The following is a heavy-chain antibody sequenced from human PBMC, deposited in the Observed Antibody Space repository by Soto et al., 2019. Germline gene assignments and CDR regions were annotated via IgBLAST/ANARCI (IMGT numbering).Heavy chain of an antibody. J-gene: IGHJ5*02. CDR2: INAGNGNT. D-gene: IGHD6-13*01. CDR3: ARDAGSSSP. CDR1: GYTFTSYA. Sequence: QVQLVQSGAEVKKPGASVKVSCKASGYTFTSYAMHWVRQAPGQRLEWMGWINAGNGNTKHSQKFQGRVTLTRDTSASTAYMELSSLRSEDTAVYYCARDAGSSSPWGQATLVTVSS. V-gene: IGHV1-3*01.